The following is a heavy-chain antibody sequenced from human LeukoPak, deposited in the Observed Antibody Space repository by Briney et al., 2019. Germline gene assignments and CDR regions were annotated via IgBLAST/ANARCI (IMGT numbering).Heavy chain of an antibody. Sequence: GGSLRLSCAASGFTVSSNYMSWVRQAPGKGLEWVSVIYSGGSTYYADSVKGRFTISRDNSKNTLYLQMNSLRAEDTAVYYCAKKGIVVVVAATTPFDYWGQGTLVTVSS. J-gene: IGHJ4*02. D-gene: IGHD2-15*01. CDR3: AKKGIVVVVAATTPFDY. V-gene: IGHV3-53*01. CDR2: IYSGGST. CDR1: GFTVSSNY.